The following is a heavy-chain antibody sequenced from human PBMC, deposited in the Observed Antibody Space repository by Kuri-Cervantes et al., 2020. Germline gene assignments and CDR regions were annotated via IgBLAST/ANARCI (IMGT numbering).Heavy chain of an antibody. CDR3: ARAKSPSKKKDIVVVVAGSAFDI. D-gene: IGHD2-15*01. CDR1: GGTFSSYA. CDR2: IIPIFGTA. J-gene: IGHJ3*02. Sequence: SVKVSCKASGGTFSSYAISWVRQAPGQGLEWMGGIIPIFGTANYAQKFQGRVTITADESTSTAYMELSSLRSEDTAVYYCARAKSPSKKKDIVVVVAGSAFDIWGQGTMDTVSS. V-gene: IGHV1-69*13.